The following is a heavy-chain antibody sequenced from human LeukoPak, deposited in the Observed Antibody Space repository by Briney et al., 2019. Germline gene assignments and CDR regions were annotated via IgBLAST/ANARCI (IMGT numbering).Heavy chain of an antibody. Sequence: ASVEVSCKASGYAFTSYGISWVRQAPGQGLEWMGWISVYNGNTKYTQKLQGRVTMTTDTSTSTAYMELRSLRSDDTAVYYCARGCTHRMYYSAGGDAFDIWGQGTMVTVSS. CDR2: ISVYNGNT. D-gene: IGHD3-10*01. CDR1: GYAFTSYG. CDR3: ARGCTHRMYYSAGGDAFDI. J-gene: IGHJ3*02. V-gene: IGHV1-18*01.